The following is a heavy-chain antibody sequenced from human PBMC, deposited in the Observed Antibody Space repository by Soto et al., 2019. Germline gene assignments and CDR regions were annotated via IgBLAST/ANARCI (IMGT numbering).Heavy chain of an antibody. CDR2: IYSCGTT. D-gene: IGHD3-22*01. CDR1: GFTLSSNY. J-gene: IGHJ1*01. CDR3: ARDFLYYYDSSGYYAPTAEYFQH. Sequence: PGGSLRLSCAASGFTLSSNYMSWVGQAPGKWLVWFSVIYSCGTTYYTDSVKGRFIIFRDNSKNTVYLQMNILRAEDTAVYYCARDFLYYYDSSGYYAPTAEYFQHWGQGT. V-gene: IGHV3-66*01.